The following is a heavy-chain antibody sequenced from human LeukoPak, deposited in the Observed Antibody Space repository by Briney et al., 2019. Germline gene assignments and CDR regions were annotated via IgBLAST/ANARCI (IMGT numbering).Heavy chain of an antibody. D-gene: IGHD3-22*01. CDR3: ARQEYYYDSSGYYPGYYFDY. V-gene: IGHV4-59*08. CDR1: GGSISSYY. CDR2: TYYSGST. J-gene: IGHJ4*02. Sequence: SETLSLTCTVSGGSISSYYWSWIWQPPGKGLEWIGYTYYSGSTNYNPSLKSRVTISVDTSKNQFSLKLSSVTAADTAVYYCARQEYYYDSSGYYPGYYFDYWGQGTLVTVSS.